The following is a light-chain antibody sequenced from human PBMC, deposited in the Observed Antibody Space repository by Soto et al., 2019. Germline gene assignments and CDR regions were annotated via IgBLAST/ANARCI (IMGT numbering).Light chain of an antibody. V-gene: IGLV2-11*01. CDR3: CSYAGRYTRV. CDR1: SSDVGGYNY. CDR2: DVS. J-gene: IGLJ3*02. Sequence: QSALTQPRSVSGSPGQSVTISCTGTSSDVGGYNYVSWYHQHPGKAPKLMIYDVSERPSGVPDRFSGSKSGNTASLTISGLQAEDEADYYCCSYAGRYTRVFGGGTKLTVL.